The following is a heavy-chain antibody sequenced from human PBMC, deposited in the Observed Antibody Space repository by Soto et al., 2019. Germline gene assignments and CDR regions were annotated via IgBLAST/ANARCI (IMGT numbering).Heavy chain of an antibody. CDR1: GFTFSSYE. CDR2: ISSSGSTI. D-gene: IGHD2-8*01. J-gene: IGHJ4*02. Sequence: PGGSLRLSCAASGFTFSSYEMNWVRQAPGKGLEWLSYISSSGSTIYYADSVKGRFTISRDNAKNSLYVQMNSLRAEDTAVYYCARTGGYCTNGVCSTSFDYWGQGTLVTVSS. CDR3: ARTGGYCTNGVCSTSFDY. V-gene: IGHV3-48*03.